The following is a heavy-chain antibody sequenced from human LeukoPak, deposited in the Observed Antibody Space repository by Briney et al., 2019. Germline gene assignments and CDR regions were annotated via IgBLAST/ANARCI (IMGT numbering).Heavy chain of an antibody. CDR2: FGGNNAGI. Sequence: GGSLRLSCVGSGFTFITYGMSWVRQAPGQGLEWVSSFGGNNAGIYYADSVKGRFTISRDNSKNTLYLQMNSLRAEDTAVYYCAKGVVVAPDVTPFDYWGQGTLVTVSS. D-gene: IGHD2-2*01. CDR3: AKGVVVAPDVTPFDY. J-gene: IGHJ4*02. CDR1: GFTFITYG. V-gene: IGHV3-23*01.